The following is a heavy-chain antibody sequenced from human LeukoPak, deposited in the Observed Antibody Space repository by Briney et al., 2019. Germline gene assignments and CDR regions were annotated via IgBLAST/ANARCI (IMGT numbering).Heavy chain of an antibody. V-gene: IGHV3-74*01. CDR1: GFTFRTYW. CDR2: MNTDGRNI. CDR3: ARENWYLDN. D-gene: IGHD2-15*01. J-gene: IGHJ4*02. Sequence: GGSLRLSCAASGFTFRTYWMHWVRQVPGKGRVWVSRMNTDGRNIGYADSVKGRFTISRDNPKNPLYLQMNSLRAEDTAVYDCARENWYLDNWGQGTLVTVSS.